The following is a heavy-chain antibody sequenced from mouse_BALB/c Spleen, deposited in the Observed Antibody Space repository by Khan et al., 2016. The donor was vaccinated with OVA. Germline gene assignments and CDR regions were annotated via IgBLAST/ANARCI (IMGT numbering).Heavy chain of an antibody. CDR2: ISSGADYT. CDR3: AMPLTGSFAY. Sequence: VQLKESGGDLVKPGGSLKLSCAASGFSFSSYSMSWVRQTPDKRLEWVATISSGADYTSYPDIVKGRFTISRDNATNTLYLQMSSLKSEDTAMYYCAMPLTGSFAYWGAGTLVTVSA. CDR1: GFSFSSYS. D-gene: IGHD4-1*01. V-gene: IGHV5-6*01. J-gene: IGHJ3*01.